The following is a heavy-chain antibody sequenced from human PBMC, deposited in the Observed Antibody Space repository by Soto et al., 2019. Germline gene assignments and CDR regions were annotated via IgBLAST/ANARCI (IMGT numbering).Heavy chain of an antibody. CDR1: CGSVSSGGGNY. V-gene: IGHV4-31*03. Sequence: SETLSLTCTVSCGSVSSGGGNYWSWIRQHPGKGLEWIGYIYYSGSTYYTPSLKSRVTISLDTSKNQFSLKLSSVTAADTAVYFCARAPNSWYVYFADWGQGTLVTVSS. D-gene: IGHD6-13*01. CDR3: ARAPNSWYVYFAD. CDR2: IYYSGST. J-gene: IGHJ4*02.